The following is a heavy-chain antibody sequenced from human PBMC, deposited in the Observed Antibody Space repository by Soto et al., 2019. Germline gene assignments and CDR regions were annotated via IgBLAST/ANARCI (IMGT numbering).Heavy chain of an antibody. CDR3: APRLNYDFWTGYFFDF. CDR1: GFALTTGSMC. CDR2: IDWDGDT. D-gene: IGHD3-3*01. V-gene: IGHV2-70*12. J-gene: IGHJ4*02. Sequence: SGPTFEPTQTLTLTCTLSGFALTTGSMCLIWIRESPVKALEWLSLIDWDGDTYYRTSLKSRLTISRDTSTNQVLLTMTNLDPADTDTYFCAPRLNYDFWTGYFFDFWGQGALVTVYS.